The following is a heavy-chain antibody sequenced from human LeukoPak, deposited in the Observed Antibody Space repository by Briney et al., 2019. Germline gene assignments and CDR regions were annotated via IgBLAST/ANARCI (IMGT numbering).Heavy chain of an antibody. CDR1: GYTFTGYY. J-gene: IGHJ6*03. Sequence: ASVKVSCKASGYTFTGYYMHWVRQAPGQGLEWMGWINPNSGGTNYAQKFQGRVTMTRDTSISTAYMELSRLRSDDTAVYYCARSCSSTSCKNYYYYYMDVWGKGTTVTVSS. CDR2: INPNSGGT. CDR3: ARSCSSTSCKNYYYYYMDV. V-gene: IGHV1-2*02. D-gene: IGHD2-2*01.